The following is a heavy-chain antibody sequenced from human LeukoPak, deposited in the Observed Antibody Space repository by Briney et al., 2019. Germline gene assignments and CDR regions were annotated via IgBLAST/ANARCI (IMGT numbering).Heavy chain of an antibody. Sequence: GGSLRLSCAAYGFTFSSYSMNWVRQAPGKGLEWVSFISTSSSYIYYADSVKGRFTISRDNAKNSLYLEMNSLRAEDTAVYYCTTVGYSGSYRYYFDYWGQGTLVTVSS. J-gene: IGHJ4*02. CDR3: TTVGYSGSYRYYFDY. CDR2: ISTSSSYI. D-gene: IGHD1-26*01. V-gene: IGHV3-21*01. CDR1: GFTFSSYS.